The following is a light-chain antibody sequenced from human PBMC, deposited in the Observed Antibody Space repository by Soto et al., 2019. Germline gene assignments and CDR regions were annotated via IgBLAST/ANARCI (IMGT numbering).Light chain of an antibody. CDR3: QQYNSYSP. V-gene: IGKV1-5*03. CDR2: KAS. J-gene: IGKJ1*01. Sequence: DIQMTQSPSTLSASVGGRVTITCRASQSISSWLAWYQQKPGKAPKLLIYKASSLESGVPSRFSGSGSRTEFTLTISSLQPDDFATYYCQQYNSYSPFGQGTKV. CDR1: QSISSW.